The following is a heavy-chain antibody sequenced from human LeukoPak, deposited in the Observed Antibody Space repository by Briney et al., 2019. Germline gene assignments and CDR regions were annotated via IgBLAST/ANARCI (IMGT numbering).Heavy chain of an antibody. Sequence: AGGSLRLSCAASGFTFSSYSMNWVRQAPGKGLEWVSSISSSSSYIYYADSVKGRFTISRDNAKNSLYLQMNSLRAEDTALYYCARGTLAYFDYWGQGTLVTVSS. D-gene: IGHD3-3*02. CDR2: ISSSSSYI. CDR3: ARGTLAYFDY. V-gene: IGHV3-21*01. J-gene: IGHJ4*02. CDR1: GFTFSSYS.